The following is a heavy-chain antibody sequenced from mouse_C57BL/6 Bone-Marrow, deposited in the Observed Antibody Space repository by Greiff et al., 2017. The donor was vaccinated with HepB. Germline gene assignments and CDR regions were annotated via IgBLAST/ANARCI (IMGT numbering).Heavy chain of an antibody. CDR2: ISDGGSYT. D-gene: IGHD2-4*01. J-gene: IGHJ3*01. CDR1: GFTFSSYA. V-gene: IGHV5-4*01. CDR3: ARDYGDYDGSAY. Sequence: EVQLVESGGGLVKPGGSLKLSCAASGFTFSSYAMSWVRQTPEKRLEWVATISDGGSYTYYPDNVKGRFTISRDNAKNNLYLQMSHLKSEDTAMYYCARDYGDYDGSAYWGQGTLVTVSA.